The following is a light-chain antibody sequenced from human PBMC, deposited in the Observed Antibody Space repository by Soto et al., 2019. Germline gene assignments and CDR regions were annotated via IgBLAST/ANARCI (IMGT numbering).Light chain of an antibody. CDR3: QSYDISLSVV. CDR2: GNS. V-gene: IGLV1-40*01. CDR1: SSNIGAGYG. Sequence: QSVLTQPPSVSGAPGQRVTISCTGSSSNIGAGYGVHWYQQLPGTAPKLLIYGNSNRPSGVPDRFSGSKSGTSASLAITGLQAEDEADYYCQSYDISLSVVFGGGTKLT. J-gene: IGLJ2*01.